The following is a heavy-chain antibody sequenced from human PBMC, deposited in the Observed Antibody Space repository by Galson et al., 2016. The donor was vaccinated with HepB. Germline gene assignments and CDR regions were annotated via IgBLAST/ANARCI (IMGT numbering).Heavy chain of an antibody. CDR3: ARGRNTLTY. Sequence: SLRLSCAASGFTFSSFGMHWVRQAPGKGLEWVAVIWYDGSNKYYEDSVKGRFTISRDNSKNTLYLQMNSLRAEDTAVYHCARGRNTLTYWGQGTLVIVSS. CDR1: GFTFSSFG. J-gene: IGHJ4*02. V-gene: IGHV3-33*01. CDR2: IWYDGSNK.